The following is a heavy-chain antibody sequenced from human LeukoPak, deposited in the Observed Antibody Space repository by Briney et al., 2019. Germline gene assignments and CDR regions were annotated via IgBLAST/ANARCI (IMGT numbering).Heavy chain of an antibody. J-gene: IGHJ6*03. D-gene: IGHD6-6*01. CDR1: GFTFSNYS. V-gene: IGHV3-21*01. CDR3: ARITAARRGVDYYYYYMDV. Sequence: PGGSLRLSCAASGFTFSNYSMNWVRQAPGKGLEWVSSISDSSSYIYDADSVKGRFTISRDNAKNSLYLQMNSLRAEDTAVYYCARITAARRGVDYYYYYMDVWGKGTTVTVSS. CDR2: ISDSSSYI.